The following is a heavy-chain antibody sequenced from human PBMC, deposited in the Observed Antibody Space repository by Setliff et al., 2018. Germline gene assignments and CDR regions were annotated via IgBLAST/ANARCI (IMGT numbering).Heavy chain of an antibody. V-gene: IGHV7-4-1*02. D-gene: IGHD3-10*01. CDR3: ARASRFGTIVYKGYYYMDV. CDR2: INTNTGNP. J-gene: IGHJ6*03. Sequence: ASVKVSCKPSGYTFTTYAISWMRQAPGQGLEWMGWINTNTGNPSYAQDFTGRFVFSLDTSVSTAYLQISSLKAEDTAVYYCARASRFGTIVYKGYYYMDVWGKGTTVT. CDR1: GYTFTTYA.